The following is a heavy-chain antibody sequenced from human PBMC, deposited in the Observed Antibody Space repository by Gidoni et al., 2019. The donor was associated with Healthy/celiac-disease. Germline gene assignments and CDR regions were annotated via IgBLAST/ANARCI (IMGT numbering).Heavy chain of an antibody. CDR2: INHSGST. J-gene: IGHJ4*02. CDR1: GGSFSGYY. D-gene: IGHD5-12*01. CDR3: ARVRGYSGPGYFDY. V-gene: IGHV4-34*01. Sequence: QVQLQQWGAGLLKPSETLSLTCAVYGGSFSGYYWSWIRQPPGKGLEWIGEINHSGSTNYNPSLKSRVTISVDTSKNQFSLKLSSVTAADTAVYYCARVRGYSGPGYFDYWGQGTLVTVSS.